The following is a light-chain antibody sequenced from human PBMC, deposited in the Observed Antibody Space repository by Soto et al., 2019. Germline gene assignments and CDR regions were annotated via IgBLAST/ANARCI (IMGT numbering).Light chain of an antibody. V-gene: IGKV3-20*01. J-gene: IGKJ1*01. Sequence: EVVLTQSPGTLSLSPGERATLSCRASQTVTSNYLAWYQQKPGQAPRLLIYGASSRATDIPDRFSGSGSGTDFTLTISRLEPEDFAVYYCQQYTDWPLTFGQGTKVDIK. CDR1: QTVTSNY. CDR3: QQYTDWPLT. CDR2: GAS.